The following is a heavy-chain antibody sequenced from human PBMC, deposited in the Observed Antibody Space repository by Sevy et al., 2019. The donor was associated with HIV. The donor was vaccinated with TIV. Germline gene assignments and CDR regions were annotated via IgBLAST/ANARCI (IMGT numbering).Heavy chain of an antibody. J-gene: IGHJ6*02. V-gene: IGHV3-15*01. Sequence: GGSLRLSCAASGFTFSYAWMNWVRQAPGKGLEWVGRIQSKADGGTIDYAAPVKGRFTISRFDSQNTLYLQMNSLKTEDTAVYYCSTDPIILLLVTNGMDVWGQWTTVTVSS. CDR2: IQSKADGGTI. CDR3: STDPIILLLVTNGMDV. D-gene: IGHD2-21*02. CDR1: GFTFSYAW.